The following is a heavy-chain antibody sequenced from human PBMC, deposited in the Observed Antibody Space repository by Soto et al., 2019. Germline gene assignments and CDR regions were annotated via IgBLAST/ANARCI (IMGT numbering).Heavy chain of an antibody. CDR2: ISAHNGNT. Sequence: QVHQVQSGAEVKKPGASVKVSCQGSGYAFTTYGITWVRQAPGQGLEWMGWISAHNGNTNYAQKLQGRVTVTRDTSTSTAYMDLRSLRYDDTAVYYCARGRYGDYWGQGALVTVSS. CDR3: ARGRYGDY. V-gene: IGHV1-18*01. D-gene: IGHD1-1*01. J-gene: IGHJ4*02. CDR1: GYAFTTYG.